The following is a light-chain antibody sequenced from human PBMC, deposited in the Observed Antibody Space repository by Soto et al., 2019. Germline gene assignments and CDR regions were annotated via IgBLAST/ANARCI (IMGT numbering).Light chain of an antibody. V-gene: IGKV1-12*01. CDR2: AAS. CDR1: QGIVSW. Sequence: DIQMTQSPSFVSASVGDRVTITCRASQGIVSWLAWYQHKPGRAPKLLIHAASSLESGVPSRFSESGSGTDFNLTVSSLQPEDFATYYCQQTSSFPLTFGGGTKVEIK. CDR3: QQTSSFPLT. J-gene: IGKJ4*01.